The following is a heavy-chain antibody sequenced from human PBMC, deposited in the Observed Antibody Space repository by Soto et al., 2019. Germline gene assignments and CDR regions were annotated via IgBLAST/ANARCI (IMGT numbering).Heavy chain of an antibody. CDR3: AGELVTETKLGYVDF. CDR1: GGSFSSDA. D-gene: IGHD2-21*02. CDR2: IIPMFDTT. Sequence: SSVKVSCKASGGSFSSDAITWVRQAPGQGLEWIGEIIPMFDTTNYAPEFQGRVTITADTATTPVYMEVNRLTPDDTAVYYCAGELVTETKLGYVDFWG. V-gene: IGHV1-69*06. J-gene: IGHJ4*01.